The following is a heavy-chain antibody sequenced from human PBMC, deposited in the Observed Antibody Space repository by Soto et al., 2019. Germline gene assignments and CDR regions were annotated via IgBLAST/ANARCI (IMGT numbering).Heavy chain of an antibody. J-gene: IGHJ4*02. D-gene: IGHD6-19*01. CDR1: GFTFSRFW. Sequence: EVQLVESGGGLVQPGGSLRLSCAASGFTFSRFWMSWVRQAPGKGLEWVANIKQDGSEKYYVDSVKGRFTVSRDNAKNSLYLQMNSLRAEDTAVYYCTRDSVAGEDYWGQGTLVTVSS. V-gene: IGHV3-7*01. CDR3: TRDSVAGEDY. CDR2: IKQDGSEK.